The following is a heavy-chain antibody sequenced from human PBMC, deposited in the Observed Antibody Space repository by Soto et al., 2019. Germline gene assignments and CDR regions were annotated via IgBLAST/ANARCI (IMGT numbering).Heavy chain of an antibody. CDR2: IYYSGST. V-gene: IGHV4-61*01. CDR3: ARDRSNYGMDV. J-gene: IGHJ6*02. Sequence: QVQLQESGPGLVKPSETLSLTCTVSGGSVSSGSYYWSWIRQPPGKGLEWIGYIYYSGSTNYNPSIKRRATSSVDTSKNQFSLKLSSVTAADTAVYYCARDRSNYGMDVWGQGTTVTVSS. D-gene: IGHD1-26*01. CDR1: GGSVSSGSYY.